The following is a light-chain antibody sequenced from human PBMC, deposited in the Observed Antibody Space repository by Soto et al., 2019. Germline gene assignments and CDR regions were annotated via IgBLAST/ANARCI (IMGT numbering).Light chain of an antibody. CDR2: GAS. Sequence: DIVLTQSPGTLSLSPGERATLSCRASQSVSSKYLAWYQQKVRQATRLLIYGASSRATGIPDRFSSSGAATEFTLTISSMEHSEFVVYYCHQYGSSPPWTFGQGTKVDIK. CDR3: HQYGSSPPWT. J-gene: IGKJ1*01. V-gene: IGKV3-20*01. CDR1: QSVSSKY.